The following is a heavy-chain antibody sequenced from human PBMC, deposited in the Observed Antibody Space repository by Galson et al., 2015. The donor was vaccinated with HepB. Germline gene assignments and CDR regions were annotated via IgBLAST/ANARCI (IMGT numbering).Heavy chain of an antibody. D-gene: IGHD3-3*01. Sequence: SLRLSCAASGFTFDDYAMHWVRQAPGKGLEWVSGISWNSGSIGYADSVKGRFTISRDNAKNSLYLQMNSLRAEDTAVYYCAKDFVWSGYSLGYWYFDLWGRGTLVTVSS. CDR2: ISWNSGSI. CDR3: AKDFVWSGYSLGYWYFDL. J-gene: IGHJ2*01. CDR1: GFTFDDYA. V-gene: IGHV3-9*01.